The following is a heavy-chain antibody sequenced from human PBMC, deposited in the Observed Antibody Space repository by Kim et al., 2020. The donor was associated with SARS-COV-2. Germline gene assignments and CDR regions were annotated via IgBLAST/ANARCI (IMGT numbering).Heavy chain of an antibody. V-gene: IGHV4-39*01. CDR3: ASHEGVSSSWYDRYYD. J-gene: IGHJ6*01. CDR2: NYYSGST. D-gene: IGHD6-13*01. CDR1: GGSISSSSYY. Sequence: SETLSLTCTVSGGSISSSSYYWGWIRQPPGKGREWIGNNYYSGSTYYTPSLKSRITISVDTSKNQFSLKLISVTATDTAVCYCASHEGVSSSWYDRYYD.